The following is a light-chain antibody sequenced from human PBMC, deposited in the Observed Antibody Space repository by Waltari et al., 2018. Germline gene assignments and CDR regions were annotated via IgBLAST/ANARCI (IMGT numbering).Light chain of an antibody. V-gene: IGKV2-29*03. CDR3: MQGVHLPLT. Sequence: DIVMTQTPLSLSVSPGQPASIPCKSSQSLLHRHGKTSFYWYLKRPGQSPQLLISEVSSRFSGVPDRFSGSGSGTDFTLKISRVEAEDVGLYYCMQGVHLPLTFGGGTKVEIQ. CDR1: QSLLHRHGKTS. CDR2: EVS. J-gene: IGKJ4*01.